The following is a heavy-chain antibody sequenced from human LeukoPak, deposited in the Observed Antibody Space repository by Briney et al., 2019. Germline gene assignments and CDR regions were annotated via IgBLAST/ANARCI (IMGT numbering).Heavy chain of an antibody. CDR1: GFTFSSYA. D-gene: IGHD2-21*01. J-gene: IGHJ4*02. Sequence: PGGSLRLSCGASGFTFSSYAMTWVRQAPGKGLERVPAICCSGGSTYYADSVKGRYTISRDNPKNTLYLQMNSLRAEDTAVYYCAKASAASYYPAAIHVDYWGQGTLVTVSS. CDR3: AKASAASYYPAAIHVDY. CDR2: ICCSGGST. V-gene: IGHV3-23*01.